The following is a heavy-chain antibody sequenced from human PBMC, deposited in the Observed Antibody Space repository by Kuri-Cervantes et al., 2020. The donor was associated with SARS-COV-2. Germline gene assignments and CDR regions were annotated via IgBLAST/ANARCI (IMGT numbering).Heavy chain of an antibody. Sequence: ASVKVSCKASGYTFTGYYMHWVRQAPGQGLEWMGWINPNSGGTNYAQKFQGRVTMTRDTSISTDYMELSRLRSDDTAVYYCARMAEAAIYYYYYMDVWGEGTTVTVSS. CDR3: ARMAEAAIYYYYYMDV. D-gene: IGHD5-24*01. V-gene: IGHV1-2*02. CDR2: INPNSGGT. CDR1: GYTFTGYY. J-gene: IGHJ6*03.